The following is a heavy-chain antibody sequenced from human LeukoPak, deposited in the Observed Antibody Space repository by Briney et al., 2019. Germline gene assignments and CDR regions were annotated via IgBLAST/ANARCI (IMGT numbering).Heavy chain of an antibody. CDR3: ARDSVGATNYFDY. V-gene: IGHV3-30-3*01. Sequence: PGGSLRLSCASSGFTFSGYAMHWVRQAPGKGLEWVAVISYDGSNKYYADSVKGRFTISRDNSKNTLYLQMNSLRAEDTAVYYCARDSVGATNYFDYWGQGTLVTVSS. CDR2: ISYDGSNK. J-gene: IGHJ4*02. CDR1: GFTFSGYA. D-gene: IGHD1-26*01.